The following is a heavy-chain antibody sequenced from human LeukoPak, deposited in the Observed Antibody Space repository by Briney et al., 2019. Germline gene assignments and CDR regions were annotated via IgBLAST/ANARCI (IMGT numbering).Heavy chain of an antibody. CDR3: ARGGGYGGNGDYFDS. CDR2: IYSGGST. CDR1: GFTVSSNY. J-gene: IGHJ4*02. V-gene: IGHV3-53*01. D-gene: IGHD4-23*01. Sequence: GGSLRLTCAASGFTVSSNYMSWVRQAPGKGLEWVSVIYSGGSTYYAGSVKGRFTISRDNSKNTLYLQMNSLGAEDTAVYYCARGGGYGGNGDYFDSWGQGTLVTVSS.